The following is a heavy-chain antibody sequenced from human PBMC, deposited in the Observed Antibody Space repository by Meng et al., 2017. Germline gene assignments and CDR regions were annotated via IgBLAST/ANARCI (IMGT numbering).Heavy chain of an antibody. CDR3: ARSITMIVVAGFYYYYGMDV. V-gene: IGHV1-2*06. J-gene: IGHJ6*02. CDR2: INPNSGGT. CDR1: GYTFTGYY. Sequence: ASVKVSCKASGYTFTGYYMHWVRQAPGQGLEWMGRINPNSGGTNYAQKFQGRVTMTRDTSTSTVYMELSSLRSEDTAVYYCARSITMIVVAGFYYYYGMDVWGQGTTVTVSS. D-gene: IGHD3-22*01.